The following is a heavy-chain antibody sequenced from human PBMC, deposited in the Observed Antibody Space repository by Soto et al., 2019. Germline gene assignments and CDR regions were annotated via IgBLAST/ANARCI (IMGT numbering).Heavy chain of an antibody. Sequence: EVQLVESAGGLVKPGGSLRLSCVASGFSFNEAWMNWVSQAPGQGLEWVGRIKTSAGGGATNYAAPVQGRFTISRDDSKNTLYLHMNSLRTEDTAIYYCTTGSVEGIWGQGTTVIVSS. D-gene: IGHD2-15*01. CDR2: IKTSAGGGAT. J-gene: IGHJ6*02. CDR1: GFSFNEAW. V-gene: IGHV3-15*07. CDR3: TTGSVEGI.